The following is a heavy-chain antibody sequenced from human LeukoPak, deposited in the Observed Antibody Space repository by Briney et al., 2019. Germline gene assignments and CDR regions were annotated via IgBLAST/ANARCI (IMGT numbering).Heavy chain of an antibody. V-gene: IGHV4-39*01. Sequence: PSETLSLTCTVSGGSISSSSYYWGWIRQPPGKGLEWIGSIYYSGSTYYNPSLKSRVTISVDTSKNQFSLKLSSVTAADTAVYYCGRRGRGVATQGFDYWGQGTLVTVSS. CDR3: GRRGRGVATQGFDY. D-gene: IGHD5-12*01. CDR1: GGSISSSSYY. CDR2: IYYSGST. J-gene: IGHJ4*02.